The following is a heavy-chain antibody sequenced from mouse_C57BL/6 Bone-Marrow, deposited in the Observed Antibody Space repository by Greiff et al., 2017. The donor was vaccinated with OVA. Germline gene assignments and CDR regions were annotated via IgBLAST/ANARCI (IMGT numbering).Heavy chain of an antibody. Sequence: EVQLQQSGPELVKPGASVKISCKASGYTFTDYYMNWVKQSHGKSLEWIGDINPNNGGASYNQKFKGKATLTVDKSSSTAYMELRSLTSEDSAVYYCARNYYGNSNDYAMDYWGQGTSVTVSS. J-gene: IGHJ4*01. D-gene: IGHD2-1*01. CDR1: GYTFTDYY. V-gene: IGHV1-26*01. CDR2: INPNNGGA. CDR3: ARNYYGNSNDYAMDY.